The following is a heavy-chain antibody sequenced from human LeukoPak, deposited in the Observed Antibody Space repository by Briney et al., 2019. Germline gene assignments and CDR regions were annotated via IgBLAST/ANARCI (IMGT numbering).Heavy chain of an antibody. CDR3: ARGHVEMAIDY. V-gene: IGHV4-39*07. CDR2: IYYSGST. Sequence: ASETLSLTCTVSGGSISSSSYYWGWIRQPPGKGLEWIGSIYYSGSTNYNPSLKSRVTISVDTSKNQFSLKLSSVTAADTAVYYCARGHVEMAIDYWGQGTLVTVSS. CDR1: GGSISSSSYY. D-gene: IGHD5-24*01. J-gene: IGHJ4*02.